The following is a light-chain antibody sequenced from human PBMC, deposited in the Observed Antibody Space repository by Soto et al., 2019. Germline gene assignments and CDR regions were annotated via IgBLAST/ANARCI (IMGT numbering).Light chain of an antibody. CDR1: QGIGDT. J-gene: IGKJ4*01. V-gene: IGKV3-15*01. CDR3: QPYNNWPLT. Sequence: EIVLTHSPATLSLSPGERATLSCRASQGIGDTLAWYQHKPGQTPRLLIYDTSTRATGVPTRFSGSRSGAEFTLTINSLQSEDFAVYYCQPYNNWPLTFGGGTKVDIK. CDR2: DTS.